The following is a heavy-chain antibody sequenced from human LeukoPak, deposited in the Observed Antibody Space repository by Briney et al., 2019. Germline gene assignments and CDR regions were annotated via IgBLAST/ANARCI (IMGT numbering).Heavy chain of an antibody. CDR1: GFTFSTYA. D-gene: IGHD4-17*01. V-gene: IGHV3-30*04. Sequence: GGSLRLSCAASGFTFSTYALHWVRQAPGKGLEWVAVISYGGSNTYYADSVKGRFTISRDNSKNTLSLQMNSLRPEDTAVYYCARVGTVTNFDYWGQGTLVTVSS. CDR2: ISYGGSNT. CDR3: ARVGTVTNFDY. J-gene: IGHJ4*02.